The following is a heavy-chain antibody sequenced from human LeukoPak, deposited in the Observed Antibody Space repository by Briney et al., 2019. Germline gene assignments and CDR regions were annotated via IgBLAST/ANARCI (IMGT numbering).Heavy chain of an antibody. Sequence: SETLSLTCTVSGGSISSYYWSWIRQPPGKGLEWIGYIYYSGSTNHNPSLKSRVTISVDTSKNQFSLKLSSVTAADTAVYYCARCLKAYFDYWGQGTLVTVSS. CDR1: GGSISSYY. J-gene: IGHJ4*02. CDR2: IYYSGST. V-gene: IGHV4-59*01. CDR3: ARCLKAYFDY.